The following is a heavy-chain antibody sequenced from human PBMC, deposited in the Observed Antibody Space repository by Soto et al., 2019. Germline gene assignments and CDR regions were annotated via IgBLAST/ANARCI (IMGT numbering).Heavy chain of an antibody. CDR1: GFTFTDYA. J-gene: IGHJ4*02. CDR2: FSSSTSHT. Sequence: QVQLVESGGGLVKPGGSRRLSCAASGFTFTDYAMTWIRQAPGKGLEWVSDFSSSTSHTNSADSVKGRFTISRDNAKNSLFLQMNSLRAEDTAVYYCARGRGAAADYFDFWGQGTLGTVSS. V-gene: IGHV3-11*05. D-gene: IGHD6-13*01. CDR3: ARGRGAAADYFDF.